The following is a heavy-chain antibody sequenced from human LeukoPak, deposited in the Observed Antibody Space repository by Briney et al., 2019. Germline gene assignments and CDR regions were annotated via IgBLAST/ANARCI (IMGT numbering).Heavy chain of an antibody. CDR2: IKSKTDGGTT. CDR3: TTDTYYDFWSGYDRARYYYYGMDV. Sequence: GGSLRLSCAASGFTFSNAWMSWVRQAPGKGLEWVGRIKSKTDGGTTDYAAPVKGRFTISRDDSKNTLYLQMNSLKTEDTAVYYCTTDTYYDFWSGYDRARYYYYGMDVWGQGTTVTVSS. J-gene: IGHJ6*02. CDR1: GFTFSNAW. V-gene: IGHV3-15*01. D-gene: IGHD3-3*01.